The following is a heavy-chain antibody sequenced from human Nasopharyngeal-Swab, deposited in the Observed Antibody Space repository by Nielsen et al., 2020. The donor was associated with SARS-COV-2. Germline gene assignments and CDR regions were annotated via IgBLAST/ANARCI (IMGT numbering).Heavy chain of an antibody. CDR3: ARDDVAARDYDYYYGMDV. V-gene: IGHV3-33*01. J-gene: IGHJ6*02. D-gene: IGHD6-25*01. CDR2: IWYDGSNK. Sequence: VRQMPGKGLEWVAVIWYDGSNKYYADSVKGRFTMSRDNSKNTLYLQMNSLRAEDTAVYYCARDDVAARDYDYYYGMDVWGQGTTVTVSS.